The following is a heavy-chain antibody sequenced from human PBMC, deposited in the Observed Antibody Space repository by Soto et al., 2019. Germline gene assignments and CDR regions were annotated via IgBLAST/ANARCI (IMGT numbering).Heavy chain of an antibody. CDR3: ARVDFGGNSYYFDY. D-gene: IGHD1-7*01. CDR1: GFTFSDYG. V-gene: IGHV3-33*01. J-gene: IGHJ4*02. Sequence: GGSLRLSCVASGFTFSDYGIHWVRQAPDKGLEWVAVVWFDGSIQYYGDSVKGRFTISRDNSNNTVDLQMNNLRAEDTAVYYCARVDFGGNSYYFDYWGKGPPVTVSS. CDR2: VWFDGSIQ.